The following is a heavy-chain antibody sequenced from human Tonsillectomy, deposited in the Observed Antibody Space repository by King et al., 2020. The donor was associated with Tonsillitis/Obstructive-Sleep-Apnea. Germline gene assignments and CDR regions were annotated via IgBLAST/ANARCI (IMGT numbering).Heavy chain of an antibody. V-gene: IGHV1-46*01. CDR2: INPSGGYT. CDR1: GYTFTSYY. D-gene: IGHD2-21*01. J-gene: IGHJ6*03. CDR3: ARDCGTAFPDYYYYMDV. Sequence: VQLVQSGAEVKKPGASVKVSCKASGYTFTSYYMHWVRQAPGQGLEWMGIINPSGGYTKYAQKLQGRVTMTRDTSTSTVYVELSSLRSEDPAVYYCARDCGTAFPDYYYYMDVWGKGTTVTVSS.